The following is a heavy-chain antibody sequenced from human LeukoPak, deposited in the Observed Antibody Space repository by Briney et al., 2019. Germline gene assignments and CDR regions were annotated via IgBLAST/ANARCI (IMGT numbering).Heavy chain of an antibody. V-gene: IGHV3-23*01. Sequence: PGGSLRLSCAASGFTFTNHAMSWVRQAPGKGLEWVSAISGSGTSTYYADSVKGRFTISRDNSENTLYLQMSSLTDEDTAVYFCAKRGDRSGWSYYFDYWGQGTLVTVSS. CDR1: GFTFTNHA. D-gene: IGHD6-19*01. CDR3: AKRGDRSGWSYYFDY. CDR2: ISGSGTST. J-gene: IGHJ4*02.